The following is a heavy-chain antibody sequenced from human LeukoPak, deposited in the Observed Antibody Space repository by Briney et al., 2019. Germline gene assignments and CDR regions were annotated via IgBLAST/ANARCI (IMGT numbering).Heavy chain of an antibody. Sequence: GGSLRLSCAASGFTFSNCNMNWVRQAPGKGLEWVSSITSGSNYIYYADSVKGRFTISRDNAKNSLYLQMNSLRADDAAVYYCARDLRLWGQGTLVTVSS. J-gene: IGHJ4*02. V-gene: IGHV3-21*01. CDR3: ARDLRL. CDR2: ITSGSNYI. CDR1: GFTFSNCN.